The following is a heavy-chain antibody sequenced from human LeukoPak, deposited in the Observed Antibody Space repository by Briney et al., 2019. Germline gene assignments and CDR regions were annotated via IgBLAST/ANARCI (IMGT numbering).Heavy chain of an antibody. D-gene: IGHD2-2*01. CDR1: GFSFSSYG. V-gene: IGHV3-33*01. CDR3: ARKVLVPAATGADAFDV. Sequence: GGSLRLSCAASGFSFSSYGFHWVRQAPGEGLEWVAVIWYDGSNKYYADSVKGRFTISRDNSKNTLYLQINSLRAEDTAVFYCARKVLVPAATGADAFDVWGRGTMVIVSS. J-gene: IGHJ3*01. CDR2: IWYDGSNK.